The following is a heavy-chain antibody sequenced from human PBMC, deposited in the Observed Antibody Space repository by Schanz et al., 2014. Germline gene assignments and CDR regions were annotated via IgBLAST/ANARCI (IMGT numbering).Heavy chain of an antibody. CDR2: VSYNERA. CDR1: GGSVNTYY. CDR3: ARERVYSGYDYCGMDV. Sequence: QVQLQESGPGLVKPSATLSLTCSVSGGSVNTYYWGWIRQPPGKGLEWVGHVSYNERASYNRSLKSRVTISLDRSKNQFSLKLSAVTAADTSVEYCARERVYSGYDYCGMDVWGQGTAVTVSS. J-gene: IGHJ6*02. V-gene: IGHV4-59*02. D-gene: IGHD5-12*01.